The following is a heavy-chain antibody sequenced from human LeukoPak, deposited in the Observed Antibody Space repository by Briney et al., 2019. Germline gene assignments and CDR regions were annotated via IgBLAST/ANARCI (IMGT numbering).Heavy chain of an antibody. CDR3: ARRNDILTGCQDAFDI. Sequence: SETLSLTCSVSGDSISYFYWSWIRQAAGKGLEWIGRFSSSGTTDYNASLKSRVTMSVDTSKNQLSLKVISVTAADTAVYYCARRNDILTGCQDAFDIWGQGTMVTVSS. CDR1: GDSISYFY. CDR2: FSSSGTT. V-gene: IGHV4-4*07. D-gene: IGHD3-9*01. J-gene: IGHJ3*02.